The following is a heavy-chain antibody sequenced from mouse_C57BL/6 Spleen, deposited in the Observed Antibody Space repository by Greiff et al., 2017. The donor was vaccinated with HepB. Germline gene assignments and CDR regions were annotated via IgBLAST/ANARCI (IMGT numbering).Heavy chain of an antibody. J-gene: IGHJ2*01. CDR1: GYTFTSYG. D-gene: IGHD3-2*02. Sequence: QVQLKESGAELARPGASVKLSCKASGYTFTSYGISWVKQRTGQGLEWIGEIYPRSGNTYYNEKFKGKATLTADKSSSTAYMELRSLTSEDSAVYFCARSGDSSGYYFDYWGQGTTLTVSS. V-gene: IGHV1-81*01. CDR2: IYPRSGNT. CDR3: ARSGDSSGYYFDY.